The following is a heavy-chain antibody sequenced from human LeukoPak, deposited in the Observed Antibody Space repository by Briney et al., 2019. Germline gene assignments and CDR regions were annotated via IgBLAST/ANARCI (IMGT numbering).Heavy chain of an antibody. J-gene: IGHJ4*02. D-gene: IGHD3-10*01. CDR1: GGSFSGYY. CDR3: ARRKYYYGSGSLRKGACFDH. V-gene: IGHV4-34*01. CDR2: INHSGST. Sequence: SETLSLTCAVYGGSFSGYYWSWIRQPPGKGLEWIGEINHSGSTNYNPSLKSRVTISVDTSKNQFSLKLSSVTAADTAVYYCARRKYYYGSGSLRKGACFDHWGQGTLVTVSS.